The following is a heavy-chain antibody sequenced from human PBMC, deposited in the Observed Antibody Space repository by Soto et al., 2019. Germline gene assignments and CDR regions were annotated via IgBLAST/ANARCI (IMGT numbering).Heavy chain of an antibody. D-gene: IGHD1-26*01. V-gene: IGHV3-23*01. CDR2: ISGSGGNA. CDR1: GFTFSSYA. Sequence: GGSLRLSCVASGFTFSSYAMSWVRQAPGKGLEWVSTISGSGGNAYYADSVKGRFSISRDNSKNTLRLQMNSLRADDTAVYYCAKDGASGSYPPYYYFGMDVWGQGTTVTVSS. J-gene: IGHJ6*02. CDR3: AKDGASGSYPPYYYFGMDV.